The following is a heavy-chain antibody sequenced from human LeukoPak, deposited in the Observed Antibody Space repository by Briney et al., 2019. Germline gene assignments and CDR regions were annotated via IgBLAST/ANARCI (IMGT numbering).Heavy chain of an antibody. D-gene: IGHD3-9*01. CDR3: AREERYFDWLSPWFDP. J-gene: IGHJ5*02. CDR1: GFTFSSYS. CDR2: ISSSSSTI. V-gene: IGHV3-48*02. Sequence: GGSLRLSCAASGFTFSSYSMNWVRQAPGKGLEWVSYISSSSSTIYYADSVKGRFTISRDNAKNSLCLQMNSLRDEDTAVYYCAREERYFDWLSPWFDPWGQGTLVTVSS.